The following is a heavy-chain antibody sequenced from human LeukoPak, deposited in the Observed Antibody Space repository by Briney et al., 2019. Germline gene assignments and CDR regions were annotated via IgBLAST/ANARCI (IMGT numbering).Heavy chain of an antibody. CDR3: ARSSVVVDLFDY. CDR1: GFTFSSYA. D-gene: IGHD3-22*01. Sequence: GGSLRLSCAASGFTFSSYAMSWVRQAPGKGLEWVANIKQDGSEKYYVDSVKGRFTISRDNAKNSLYLQMNSLRAEDTAVYYCARSSVVVDLFDYWGQGTLVTVSS. V-gene: IGHV3-7*01. CDR2: IKQDGSEK. J-gene: IGHJ4*02.